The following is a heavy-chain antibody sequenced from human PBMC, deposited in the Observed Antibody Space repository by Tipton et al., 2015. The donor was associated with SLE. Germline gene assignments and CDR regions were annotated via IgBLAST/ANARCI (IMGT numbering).Heavy chain of an antibody. CDR1: GFTFSSHW. CDR2: INSDGSTT. V-gene: IGHV3-74*01. CDR3: ASSIAAAGYYYGMDV. D-gene: IGHD6-13*01. Sequence: SLRLSCAASGFTFSSHWMHWVRQAPGKGPVWVSRINSDGSTTNYADSVKGRFTISRHNSKNTLYLQMNSLRAEDTAVYYCASSIAAAGYYYGMDVWGQGTTVTVSS. J-gene: IGHJ6*02.